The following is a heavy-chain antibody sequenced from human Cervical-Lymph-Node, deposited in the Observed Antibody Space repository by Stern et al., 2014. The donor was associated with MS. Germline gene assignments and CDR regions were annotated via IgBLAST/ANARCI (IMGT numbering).Heavy chain of an antibody. V-gene: IGHV4-61*02. CDR1: GGSISNDNFF. CDR3: ALGAEWFDP. CDR2: VYLSGST. Sequence: QLQLQESGPGLVKPSQTLSLTCTVSGGSISNDNFFWSWIRQPAGKGLEWIGRVYLSGSTNYTPSLKSRVTISMDTSITQFSLKFTSVTAADTAVYYCALGAEWFDPWGQGTLVTVSS. D-gene: IGHD1-26*01. J-gene: IGHJ5*02.